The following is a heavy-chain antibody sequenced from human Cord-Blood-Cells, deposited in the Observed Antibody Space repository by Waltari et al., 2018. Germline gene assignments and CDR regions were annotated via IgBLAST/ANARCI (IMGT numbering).Heavy chain of an antibody. V-gene: IGHV4-39*01. Sequence: QLQLQESGPGLVKPSETLSLTCTVSGGSISSSSSYWGWIRQPPGRGLEWSGSIYYSGSTYYNPSLKSRVTISVDTSKNQFSLKLSSVTAADTAVYYCARNGAPALSMTGYYASYYYYGMDVWGQGTTVTVSS. D-gene: IGHD3-9*01. J-gene: IGHJ6*02. CDR3: ARNGAPALSMTGYYASYYYYGMDV. CDR2: IYYSGST. CDR1: GGSISSSSSY.